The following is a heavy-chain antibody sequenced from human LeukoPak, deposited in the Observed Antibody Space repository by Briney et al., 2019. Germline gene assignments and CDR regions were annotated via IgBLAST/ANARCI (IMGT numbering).Heavy chain of an antibody. CDR2: ISSSGSTI. CDR1: GFTFSSYE. D-gene: IGHD1-26*01. Sequence: PGGSLRLSCAASGFTFSSYEMNWVRQAPGKGLEWVSYISSSGSTIYYADSVKGRFTISRDNAKNSLYLQMNSLRAEDTAVYYCARDARATTDYYYGMDVWGQGTTVTVSS. CDR3: ARDARATTDYYYGMDV. J-gene: IGHJ6*02. V-gene: IGHV3-48*03.